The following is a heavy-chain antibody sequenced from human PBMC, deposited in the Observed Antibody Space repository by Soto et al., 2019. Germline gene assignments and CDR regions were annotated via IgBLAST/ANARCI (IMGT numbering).Heavy chain of an antibody. V-gene: IGHV3-30*18. J-gene: IGHJ5*02. CDR1: GFTFSSYG. CDR3: AKAFYGDYPWFDP. D-gene: IGHD4-17*01. CDR2: ISYDGSNK. Sequence: QVQLVESGGGVVQPGRSLRLSCAASGFTFSSYGMHWVRQAPGKGLEWVAVISYDGSNKYYADAVKGRFTISRDNSKNTLYLQMNSLRAEDTAVYYCAKAFYGDYPWFDPWGQGTLVTVSS.